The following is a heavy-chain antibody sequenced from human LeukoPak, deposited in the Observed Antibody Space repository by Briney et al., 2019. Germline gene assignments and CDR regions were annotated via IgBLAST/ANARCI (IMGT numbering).Heavy chain of an antibody. Sequence: GGSLRLSCAASGFTFSSYAMSWVRQAPGKGLEWVSYISSSSSTIYYADSVKGRFTISRDNAKNSLYLQMNSLRAEDTAVYYCAGRGNRGSEYFQHWGQGTLVTVSS. J-gene: IGHJ1*01. CDR1: GFTFSSYA. V-gene: IGHV3-48*01. CDR3: AGRGNRGSEYFQH. CDR2: ISSSSSTI. D-gene: IGHD1/OR15-1a*01.